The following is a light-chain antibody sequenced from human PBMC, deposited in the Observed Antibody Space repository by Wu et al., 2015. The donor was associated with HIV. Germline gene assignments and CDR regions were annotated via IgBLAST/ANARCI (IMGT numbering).Light chain of an antibody. J-gene: IGKJ4*01. CDR2: GAV. V-gene: IGKV3-15*01. CDR1: QSVSSTN. CDR3: QQYNHWPLT. Sequence: EIVMTQSPATLSVSPGERATVSCRASQSVSSTNLAWYQQKPGQAPRLLIYGAVTRPTGIPARFRGSGSGTEFTLTFTSMESEDSAVYFCQQYNHWPLTFGAGTKVEI.